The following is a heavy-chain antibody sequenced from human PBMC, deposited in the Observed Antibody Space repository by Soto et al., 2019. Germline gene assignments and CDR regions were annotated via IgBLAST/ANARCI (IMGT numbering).Heavy chain of an antibody. CDR1: GDSISSGGYY. D-gene: IGHD2-15*01. Sequence: SESLSLTGTVSGDSISSGGYYWSWIRQHPGKGLEWIGYIYDNGGAYYSPSLKGRVTISIDKSANQFSLRLTSVTAADTAVYYCARVKGGTSRRAFDSWGQGTLVTVSS. CDR3: ARVKGGTSRRAFDS. J-gene: IGHJ4*02. CDR2: IYDNGGA. V-gene: IGHV4-31*03.